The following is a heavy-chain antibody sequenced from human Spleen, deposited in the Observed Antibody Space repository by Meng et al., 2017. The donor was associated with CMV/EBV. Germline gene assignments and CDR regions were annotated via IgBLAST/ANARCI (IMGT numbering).Heavy chain of an antibody. Sequence: SGFFFSDRCMDWSRLAPGKGLEWVGRTGNRATGYSTGYAASVTGRFTLSRDDSKNSLYLQMNSLNTKDTAVYYCARGYDTSGYYDYWGQGTLVTVSS. J-gene: IGHJ4*02. CDR3: ARGYDTSGYYDY. V-gene: IGHV3-72*01. CDR1: GFFFSDRC. D-gene: IGHD3-22*01. CDR2: TGNRATGYST.